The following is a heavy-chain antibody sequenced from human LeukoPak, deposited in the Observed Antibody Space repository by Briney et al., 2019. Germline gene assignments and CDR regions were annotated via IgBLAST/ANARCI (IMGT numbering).Heavy chain of an antibody. D-gene: IGHD5-18*01. CDR3: ARVTAMGKNNWFDP. Sequence: SQTLSLTCAISGVSVSSNSAAWNWIRQSPSRGLEWLGRTYYRSKWYNDYAVSVKSRITINPDTSKNQFSLQLNSVTPEDTAVYYCARVTAMGKNNWFDPWGQGTLVTVSS. CDR2: TYYRSKWYN. J-gene: IGHJ5*02. CDR1: GVSVSSNSAA. V-gene: IGHV6-1*01.